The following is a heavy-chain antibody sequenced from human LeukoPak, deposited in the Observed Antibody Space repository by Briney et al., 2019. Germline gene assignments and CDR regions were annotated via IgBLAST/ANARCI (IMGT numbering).Heavy chain of an antibody. V-gene: IGHV3-43*02. Sequence: PGGSLRLSCTASGFTFDDYAMHWVRQAPGKGLEWVSLISGDGGSTYYADSVKGRFTISRDNSKNSLYLQMNSLRTEDTALYYCAKDFGMITFGGVIVRDYMDVWGKGTTVTVSS. D-gene: IGHD3-16*02. CDR3: AKDFGMITFGGVIVRDYMDV. CDR1: GFTFDDYA. CDR2: ISGDGGST. J-gene: IGHJ6*03.